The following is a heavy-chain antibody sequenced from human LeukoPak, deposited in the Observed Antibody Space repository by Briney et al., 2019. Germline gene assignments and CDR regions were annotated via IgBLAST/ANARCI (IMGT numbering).Heavy chain of an antibody. CDR1: GYTFTSYG. Sequence: ASVKVSCKASGYTFTSYGISWVRQAPGQGLEWMGWISGYNGNTIYAQKLQGRVSMTTDTSTSTAYMDLWSLRSDDTAVYCWGRDYCNNHTCHTREFDYWGQGTLVTVSS. D-gene: IGHD2-21*02. CDR3: GRDYCNNHTCHTREFDY. V-gene: IGHV1-18*01. CDR2: ISGYNGNT. J-gene: IGHJ4*02.